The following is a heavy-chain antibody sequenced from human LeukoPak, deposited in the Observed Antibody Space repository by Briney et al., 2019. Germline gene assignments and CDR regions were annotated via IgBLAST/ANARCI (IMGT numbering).Heavy chain of an antibody. J-gene: IGHJ5*02. CDR1: GGSISSHY. Sequence: PSETLSLTCTVSGGSISSHYWSWIRQPPGKGLEWIGYIYYSGSTNYNPSLKSRVTISVDTSKNQFSLKLSSVTAADTAVYYCARLVLRAGDGYPRRPSCWFDPWGQGTLVTVSS. D-gene: IGHD5-24*01. V-gene: IGHV4-59*11. CDR3: ARLVLRAGDGYPRRPSCWFDP. CDR2: IYYSGST.